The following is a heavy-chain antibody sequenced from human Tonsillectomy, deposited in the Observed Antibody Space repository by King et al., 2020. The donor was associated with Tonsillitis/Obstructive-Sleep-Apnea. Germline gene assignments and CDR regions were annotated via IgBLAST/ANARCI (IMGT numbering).Heavy chain of an antibody. CDR3: AKVAYGSGSHHFDY. CDR1: GFTFSSYG. CDR2: ISYDGTNK. V-gene: IGHV3-30*18. Sequence: QVQLVESGGGVVQPGRSLRLSCAASGFTFSSYGMHWVRQAPGKGLEWVAVISYDGTNKYYADSVKGRFTISRDNSKNTLYLQMNSLRAEDTAVYYCAKVAYGSGSHHFDYWGQGTLVTVSS. D-gene: IGHD3-10*01. J-gene: IGHJ4*02.